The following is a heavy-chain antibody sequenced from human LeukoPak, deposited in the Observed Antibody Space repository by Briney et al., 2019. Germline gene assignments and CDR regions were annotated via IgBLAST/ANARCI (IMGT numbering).Heavy chain of an antibody. CDR3: ASDRSGLSFCF. CDR2: IYYSGST. J-gene: IGHJ4*02. V-gene: IGHV4-39*01. D-gene: IGHD3-22*01. CDR1: GGSISSSSYY. Sequence: PSETLSLTCTVSGGSISSSSYYWGWIRQPPGKGLEWIGSIYYSGSTYYNSSLQSRITISVDTSKNQFSLKLTSVTAADTAVYYCASDRSGLSFCFWGQGTLVNVSS.